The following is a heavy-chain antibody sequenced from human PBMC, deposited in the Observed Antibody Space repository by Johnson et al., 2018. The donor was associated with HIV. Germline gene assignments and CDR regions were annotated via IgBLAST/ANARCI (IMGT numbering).Heavy chain of an antibody. CDR3: ASGDDDGF. CDR1: GFTFNYYP. V-gene: IGHV3-30*09. J-gene: IGHJ4*03. D-gene: IGHD5-12*01. Sequence: VHSVESGGGVVQPGRSLRLSCTASGFTFNYYPMHWVRQAPGKGLEWVAVISYDGSNKYYADSVKGRFAISRDNSKNTLYLQMNSLRAEDTAVYYCASGDDDGFWGRGTLVTVSS. CDR2: ISYDGSNK.